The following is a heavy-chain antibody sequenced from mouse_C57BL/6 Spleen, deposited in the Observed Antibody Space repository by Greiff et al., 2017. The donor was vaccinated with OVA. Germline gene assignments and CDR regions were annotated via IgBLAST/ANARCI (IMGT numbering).Heavy chain of an antibody. D-gene: IGHD4-1*01. CDR2: ISDGGSYT. CDR3: ARELGRSAY. Sequence: DVKLVESGGGLVKPGGSLKLSCAASGFTFSSYAMSWVRQTPEKRLEWVATISDGGSYTYYPDNVKGRFTISRDNAKNNLYLQMSHLKSEDTAMYYCARELGRSAYWGQGTLVTVSA. J-gene: IGHJ3*01. V-gene: IGHV5-4*01. CDR1: GFTFSSYA.